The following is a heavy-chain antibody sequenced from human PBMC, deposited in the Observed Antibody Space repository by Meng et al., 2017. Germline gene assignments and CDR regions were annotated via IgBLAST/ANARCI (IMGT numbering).Heavy chain of an antibody. Sequence: VEVVEVGGEVKEPGVSVKVYCKASGYTCTDYYLHWVRQAPGQGLEWMGWINPHSGGTYFAQNFQGRVTLTSDTSISTAYMELSRLRSDDTAMYYCARRVAVAGNTSRVRWFDPWGQGTLVTVSS. CDR3: ARRVAVAGNTSRVRWFDP. J-gene: IGHJ5*02. V-gene: IGHV1-2*02. D-gene: IGHD6-19*01. CDR2: INPHSGGT. CDR1: GYTCTDYY.